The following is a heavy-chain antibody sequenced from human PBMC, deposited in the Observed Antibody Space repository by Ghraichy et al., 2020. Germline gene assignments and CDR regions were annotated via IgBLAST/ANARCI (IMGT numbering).Heavy chain of an antibody. Sequence: SETLSLTCAVYGGSFSGYYWSWIRQPPGKGLEWIGEINHSGSTNYNPSLKSRVTISVDTSKNQFSLKLSSVTAADTAVYYCARGGNPKLRFLEWLGESIGWFDPWGQGTLVTVSS. V-gene: IGHV4-34*01. CDR1: GGSFSGYY. CDR2: INHSGST. J-gene: IGHJ5*02. CDR3: ARGGNPKLRFLEWLGESIGWFDP. D-gene: IGHD3-3*01.